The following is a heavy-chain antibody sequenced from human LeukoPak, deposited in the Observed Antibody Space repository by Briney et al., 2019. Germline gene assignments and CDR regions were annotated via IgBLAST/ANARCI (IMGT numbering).Heavy chain of an antibody. CDR1: GFTFSSYA. Sequence: PGGSLRLSCAASGFTFSSYAMSWVRQAPGKGLEWVSAISGSGGSTYYADSVKGRFTISRVNSKNTLYLQMNSLRAEDTAVYYCAKDYGYCSGGTCYDYYYMDVWGKGTTVTVSS. CDR2: ISGSGGST. J-gene: IGHJ6*03. CDR3: AKDYGYCSGGTCYDYYYMDV. D-gene: IGHD2-15*01. V-gene: IGHV3-23*01.